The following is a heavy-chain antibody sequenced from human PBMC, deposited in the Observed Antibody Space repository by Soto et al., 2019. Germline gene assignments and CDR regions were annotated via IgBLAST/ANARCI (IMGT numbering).Heavy chain of an antibody. CDR3: ARDGSYAPFWWPPDKP. D-gene: IGHD2-15*01. CDR1: GFTFSSYA. V-gene: IGHV3-30-3*01. Sequence: QVQLVESGGGVVQPGRSLRLSCAASGFTFSSYAMHWVRQAPGKGLEWVAVISYDVGNKYYADPVTGRFTISRDNSKNTLYLQRNSLRAEDTAVYYCARDGSYAPFWWPPDKPWGQGTLLTVSS. J-gene: IGHJ5*02. CDR2: ISYDVGNK.